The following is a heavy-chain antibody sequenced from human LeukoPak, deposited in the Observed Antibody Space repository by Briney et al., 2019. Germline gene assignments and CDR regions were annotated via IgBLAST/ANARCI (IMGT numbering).Heavy chain of an antibody. CDR1: GGSISSYY. D-gene: IGHD1-26*01. J-gene: IGHJ4*02. CDR3: AKSGGYGLIDY. V-gene: IGHV4-4*07. Sequence: PSETLSLTCTFSGGSISSYYWSWVRQPAGKGLQWIGRIHTSGSTNYNPSLKSRVTMSVDTSKNQFSLRLSSVTAADTAVYYCAKSGGYGLIDYWGQGTLVTVSS. CDR2: IHTSGST.